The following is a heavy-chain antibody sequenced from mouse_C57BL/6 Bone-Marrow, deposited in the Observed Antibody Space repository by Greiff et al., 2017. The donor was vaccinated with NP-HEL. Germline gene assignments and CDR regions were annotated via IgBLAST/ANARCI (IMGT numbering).Heavy chain of an antibody. J-gene: IGHJ4*01. D-gene: IGHD2-3*01. CDR3: ASPYDGYVYYAMDY. CDR2: IWSGGST. Sequence: QVQLKESGPGLVQPSQSLSITCTVSGFSLTSYGVHWVRQSPGKGLEWLGVIWSGGSTDYNAAFISRLSISKDNSKSQVFFKMNSLQADDTAIYYCASPYDGYVYYAMDYWGQGTSVTVSS. V-gene: IGHV2-2*01. CDR1: GFSLTSYG.